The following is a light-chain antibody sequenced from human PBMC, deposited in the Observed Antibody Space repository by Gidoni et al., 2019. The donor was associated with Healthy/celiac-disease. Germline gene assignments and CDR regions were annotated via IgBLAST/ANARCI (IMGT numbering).Light chain of an antibody. V-gene: IGKV3-15*01. Sequence: EIVMTQSPGTLSVSPGERATLSCRASQSVIINLAWYQQKPGQAPRLLIYGASTRATGIPARCSGSGAGTEFTLTISSLQSADFAVYFCQQYNNWPPKYTFGQGTKLEIK. CDR3: QQYNNWPPKYT. J-gene: IGKJ2*01. CDR1: QSVIIN. CDR2: GAS.